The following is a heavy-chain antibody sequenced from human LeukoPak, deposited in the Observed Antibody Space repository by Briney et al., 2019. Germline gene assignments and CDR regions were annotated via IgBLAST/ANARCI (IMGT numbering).Heavy chain of an antibody. V-gene: IGHV4-34*01. CDR1: GGSFSGYY. Sequence: PSETLSLTCAVYGGSFSGYYWSWIRQPPGKGLEWIGEINHSGSTNYNPSLKSRVTISVDTSKNQFSLKLNSVTAADTAVYYCARQGNVADPPIFDYWGQGTLVTVSS. CDR3: ARQGNVADPPIFDY. J-gene: IGHJ4*02. CDR2: INHSGST. D-gene: IGHD6-13*01.